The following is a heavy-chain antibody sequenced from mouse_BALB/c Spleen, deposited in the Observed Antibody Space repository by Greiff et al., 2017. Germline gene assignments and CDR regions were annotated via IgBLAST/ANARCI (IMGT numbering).Heavy chain of an antibody. V-gene: IGHV1-18*01. CDR2: INPNNGGT. D-gene: IGHD2-14*01. CDR3: ARDGGRYDYFDY. Sequence: EVKLVESGPELVKPGASVKIPCKASGYTFTDYNMDWVKQSHGKSLEWIGDINPNNGGTIYNQKFKGKATLTVDKSSSTAYMELRSLTSEDTAVYYCARDGGRYDYFDYWGQGTTLTVSS. CDR1: GYTFTDYN. J-gene: IGHJ2*01.